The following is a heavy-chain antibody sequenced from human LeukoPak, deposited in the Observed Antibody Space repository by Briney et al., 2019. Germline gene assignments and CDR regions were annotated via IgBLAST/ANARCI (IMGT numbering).Heavy chain of an antibody. Sequence: GGSLRLSCAASEFTFSSYSMNWVRQAPGKGLEWVSYISSSSSTIYYADSVKGRFTISRDNAKNSLYLQMNSLRAEDTAVYYCARERTKVYGGNDFDYWGQGTLVTVSS. J-gene: IGHJ4*02. CDR3: ARERTKVYGGNDFDY. CDR1: EFTFSSYS. V-gene: IGHV3-48*01. CDR2: ISSSSSTI. D-gene: IGHD4-23*01.